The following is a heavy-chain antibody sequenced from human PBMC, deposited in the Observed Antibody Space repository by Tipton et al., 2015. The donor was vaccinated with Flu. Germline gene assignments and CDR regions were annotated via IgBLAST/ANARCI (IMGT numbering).Heavy chain of an antibody. Sequence: SLTCTVSGYSISSGYYWGWIRQPPGKGLEWIGSVYHSGHTYYNPSLKSRVTISVDTSKNQFSLKLSSVTAADTAVYYCARASTGIVVAGVYHYYAMDVWGQGATVTVSS. D-gene: IGHD6-19*01. V-gene: IGHV4-38-2*02. J-gene: IGHJ6*02. CDR2: VYHSGHT. CDR1: GYSISSGYY. CDR3: ARASTGIVVAGVYHYYAMDV.